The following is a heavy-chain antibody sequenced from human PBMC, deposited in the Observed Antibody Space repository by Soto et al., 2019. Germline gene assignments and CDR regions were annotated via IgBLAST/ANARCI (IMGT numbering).Heavy chain of an antibody. CDR1: GFTFSSYG. Sequence: GGSLRLSCAASGFTFSSYGMHWVRQAPGKGLEWVAVIWYDGSNKYYADSVKGRFTISRDNSKNTLYLQMNSLRAEDTAVYYCARSFAAAGPRNSYYFDYWGQGTLVTVSS. V-gene: IGHV3-33*01. CDR2: IWYDGSNK. D-gene: IGHD6-13*01. J-gene: IGHJ4*02. CDR3: ARSFAAAGPRNSYYFDY.